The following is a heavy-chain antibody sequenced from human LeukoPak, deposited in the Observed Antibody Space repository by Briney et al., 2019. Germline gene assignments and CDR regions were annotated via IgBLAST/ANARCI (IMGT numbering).Heavy chain of an antibody. CDR1: GGSISSGSYY. J-gene: IGHJ5*02. Sequence: KPSQTLSLTRTVSGGSISSGSYYWSWIRQPAGKGLEWIGRIYTSGSTNYNPSLKSRVTISVDTSKNQFSLKLSSVTAADTAVYYCAGVWFGELSSWFDPWGQGTLVTVSS. D-gene: IGHD3-10*01. CDR3: AGVWFGELSSWFDP. CDR2: IYTSGST. V-gene: IGHV4-61*02.